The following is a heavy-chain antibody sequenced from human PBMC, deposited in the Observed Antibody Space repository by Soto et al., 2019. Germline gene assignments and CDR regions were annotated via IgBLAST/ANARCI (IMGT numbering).Heavy chain of an antibody. D-gene: IGHD5-12*01. Sequence: SETLSLTCTVSGGSISSYYWSWIRQPPGKGLEWIGYIYYSGSTNYNPSLKSRVTISVDTSKNQFSLKLSSVTAADTAVYYCARGHKRRGYSGYYDYWGQGTLVTVSS. V-gene: IGHV4-59*01. CDR1: GGSISSYY. J-gene: IGHJ4*02. CDR3: ARGHKRRGYSGYYDY. CDR2: IYYSGST.